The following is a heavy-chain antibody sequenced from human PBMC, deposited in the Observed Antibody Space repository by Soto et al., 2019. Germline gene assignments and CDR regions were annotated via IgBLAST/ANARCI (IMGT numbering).Heavy chain of an antibody. CDR1: GGSISSYY. V-gene: IGHV4-59*01. J-gene: IGHJ4*02. D-gene: IGHD3-3*01. Sequence: PSETLSLTCTVCGGSISSYYCSWIRQPPWKGLEWLGYIYYSGSTNYNPSLKSRVTISVDTSKNQFSLKLSSVTAADTAVYYCATGFVYYDFWSGYYGNGYFDCCGRLTRITVCS. CDR2: IYYSGST. CDR3: ATGFVYYDFWSGYYGNGYFDC.